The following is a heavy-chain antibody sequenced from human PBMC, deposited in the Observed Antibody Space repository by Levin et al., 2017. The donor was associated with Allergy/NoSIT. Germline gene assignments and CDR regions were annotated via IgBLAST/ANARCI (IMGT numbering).Heavy chain of an antibody. Sequence: PGGSLRLSCAASGFTFSNAWMSWVRQAPGKGLEWVGRIKSKTDGGTTDYAAPVKGRFTISRDDSKNTLYLQMNSLKTEDTAVYYCTTFYGIDWYFDLWGRGTLVTVSS. CDR1: GFTFSNAW. CDR3: TTFYGIDWYFDL. D-gene: IGHD4-17*01. J-gene: IGHJ2*01. CDR2: IKSKTDGGTT. V-gene: IGHV3-15*01.